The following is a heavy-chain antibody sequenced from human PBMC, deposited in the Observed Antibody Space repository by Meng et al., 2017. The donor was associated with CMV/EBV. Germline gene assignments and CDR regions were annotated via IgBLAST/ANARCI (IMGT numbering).Heavy chain of an antibody. CDR2: ITSSSSYI. D-gene: IGHD2-2*02. CDR1: GFTFSSYN. Sequence: GESLKISCAASGFTFSSYNMNWVRQAPGKGLEWVSSITSSSSYIYYADSVKGRFTISRDNAKNSLYLQMSSLRAEDTAVYYCARDRLIVEVPAAIRDNWFDPWGQGTLVTVSS. CDR3: ARDRLIVEVPAAIRDNWFDP. V-gene: IGHV3-21*01. J-gene: IGHJ5*02.